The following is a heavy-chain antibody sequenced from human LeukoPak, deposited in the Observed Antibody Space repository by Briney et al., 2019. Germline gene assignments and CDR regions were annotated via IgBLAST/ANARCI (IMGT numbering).Heavy chain of an antibody. CDR2: INWNGGST. D-gene: IGHD3-22*01. V-gene: IGHV3-20*04. CDR1: GFTFSGSS. CDR3: ARIKYHYDSSAKTGAFDM. J-gene: IGHJ3*02. Sequence: PGVSLRLSCAASGFTFSGSSIHWVRQASGKGLEWVSAINWNGGSTGHADSVKGRFTISRDNAKNSLFLQMNSLRAEDTAFYYCARIKYHYDSSAKTGAFDMWGQGTLVTVSS.